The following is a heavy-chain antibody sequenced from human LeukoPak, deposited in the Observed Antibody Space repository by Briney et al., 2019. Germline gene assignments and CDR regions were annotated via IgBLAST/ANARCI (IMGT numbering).Heavy chain of an antibody. V-gene: IGHV4-34*01. CDR1: GGSFSGYY. CDR3: ARDTAGDDSSGYYPPKFDY. Sequence: SETLSLTCAVYGGSFSGYYWSWIRQPPGKGLEWIGEINHSGSTNYNPSLKSRVTISVDTSKNQLSLKLSSVTVADTAVYYCARDTAGDDSSGYYPPKFDYWGQGTLVTVSS. J-gene: IGHJ4*02. D-gene: IGHD3-22*01. CDR2: INHSGST.